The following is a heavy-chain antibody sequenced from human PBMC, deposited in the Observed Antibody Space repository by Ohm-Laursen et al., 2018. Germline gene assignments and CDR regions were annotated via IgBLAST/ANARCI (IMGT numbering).Heavy chain of an antibody. J-gene: IGHJ4*02. D-gene: IGHD5-18*01. Sequence: SGTLSFTCSVSGCSISSYYWGWIRQPPGKGLEWIGSIFHSGSTYYNPSLKSRVTISVDTSKNQFSLRLSTGTAADTAVYYCARGRWIQDGGSTANDYWGQGTLVTVSS. CDR1: GCSISSYY. CDR3: ARGRWIQDGGSTANDY. V-gene: IGHV4-39*07. CDR2: IFHSGST.